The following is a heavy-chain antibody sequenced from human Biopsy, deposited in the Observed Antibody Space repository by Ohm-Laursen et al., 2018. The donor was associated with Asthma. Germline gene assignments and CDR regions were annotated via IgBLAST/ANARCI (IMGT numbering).Heavy chain of an antibody. Sequence: TQTLTLTCSFSGFSLSTSGVGVGWIRQPPGKALDWLALTYWDADKRYSPSLKTRLTITKDTSNNQVVLTLTNVDPVDAATYYCAHFKMSTSMAFDYWGPGTVVTVSS. CDR1: GFSLSTSGVG. CDR2: TYWDADK. D-gene: IGHD5-24*01. CDR3: AHFKMSTSMAFDY. J-gene: IGHJ4*02. V-gene: IGHV2-5*02.